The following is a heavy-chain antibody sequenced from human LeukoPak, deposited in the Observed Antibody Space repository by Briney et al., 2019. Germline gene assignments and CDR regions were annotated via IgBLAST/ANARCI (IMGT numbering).Heavy chain of an antibody. CDR3: ARDLTEGGYYYYYYMDV. Sequence: PSETLSLTCTVSGGSISSSSYYWGWIRQPPGKGLEWIGSIYYSGSTYYNPSLKSRVTISVDTSKNQFSLKLSSVTAADTAVYYCARDLTEGGYYYYYYMDVWGKGTTVTVSS. CDR1: GGSISSSSYY. V-gene: IGHV4-39*07. CDR2: IYYSGST. D-gene: IGHD1-26*01. J-gene: IGHJ6*03.